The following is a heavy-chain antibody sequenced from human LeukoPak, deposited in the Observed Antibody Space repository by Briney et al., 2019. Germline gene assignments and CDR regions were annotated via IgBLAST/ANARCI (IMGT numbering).Heavy chain of an antibody. D-gene: IGHD3-9*01. Sequence: GGSLRLSCAASGFTFSSYAMSWVRQAPGKGLEWVSAISGSGGSTYYADSVKGRFTISRDNSKNTLYLQMNSLRAEDTAVYYCVKNPIQYYDILTGPDWYFDLWGRGTLVTVSS. CDR1: GFTFSSYA. J-gene: IGHJ2*01. V-gene: IGHV3-23*01. CDR3: VKNPIQYYDILTGPDWYFDL. CDR2: ISGSGGST.